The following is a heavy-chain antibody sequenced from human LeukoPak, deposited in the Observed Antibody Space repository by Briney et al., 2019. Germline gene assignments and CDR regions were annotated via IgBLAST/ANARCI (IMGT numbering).Heavy chain of an antibody. V-gene: IGHV3-64*01. D-gene: IGHD3-10*01. CDR2: ISSNGGST. CDR1: GFTFSSYA. J-gene: IGHJ2*01. CDR3: ARDQYYGSGINWYFDL. Sequence: PGGSLRLSCAASGFTFSSYAMHWVRQAPGKGLEYVSAISSNGGSTYYANSVKGRFTISRGNSKNTLYLQMGSLRAEDMAVYYCARDQYYGSGINWYFDLWGRGTLVTVSS.